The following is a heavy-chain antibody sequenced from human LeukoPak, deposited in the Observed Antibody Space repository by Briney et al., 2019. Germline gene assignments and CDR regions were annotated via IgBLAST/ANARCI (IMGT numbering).Heavy chain of an antibody. J-gene: IGHJ4*02. CDR2: ISSSGSTI. CDR3: ARDFFLAALDY. Sequence: SGGSLRLSCAASGFTFSSYEMNWVRQAPGKGLEWVSYISSSGSTIYYADSVKGRFTISRDNAKNSLYLQMNSLRAEDTAVYYCARDFFLAALDYWGQGTLVTVSS. V-gene: IGHV3-48*03. CDR1: GFTFSSYE. D-gene: IGHD6-13*01.